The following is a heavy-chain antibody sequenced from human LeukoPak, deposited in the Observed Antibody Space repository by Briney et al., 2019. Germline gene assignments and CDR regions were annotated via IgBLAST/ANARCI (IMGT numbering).Heavy chain of an antibody. CDR2: IYPGDFDT. V-gene: IGHV5-51*01. CDR3: ARQEGAGQFYYYYRDV. J-gene: IGHJ6*03. Sequence: GESLKISWKGSGYSFTSFWFGWVRQMPGKGLEGMGFIYPGDFDTRYSPSCQGEVTISADKAISSTYQQWRNMQTTDTTTDYCARQEGAGQFYYYYRDVWDKGNTVTV. D-gene: IGHD6-13*01. CDR1: GYSFTSFW.